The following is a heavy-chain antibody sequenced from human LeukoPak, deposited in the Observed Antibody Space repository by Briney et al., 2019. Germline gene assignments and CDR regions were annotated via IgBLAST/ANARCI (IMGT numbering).Heavy chain of an antibody. J-gene: IGHJ1*01. Sequence: PSETLSLTCAVYGGSFSGYYWSWIRQPPGKGLEWIGEINHSGSTNYNPSLKSRVTISVDTSKNQFSLKLSSVTAADTAVYYCARLLAAAGTDKYFHHWGQGTLVTVSS. V-gene: IGHV4-34*01. CDR1: GGSFSGYY. D-gene: IGHD6-13*01. CDR3: ARLLAAAGTDKYFHH. CDR2: INHSGST.